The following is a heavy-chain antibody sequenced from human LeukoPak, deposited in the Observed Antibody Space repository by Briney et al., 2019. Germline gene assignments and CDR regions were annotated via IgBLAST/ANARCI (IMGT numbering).Heavy chain of an antibody. Sequence: SETLSLTCTVSGGSISSGGYYWSWIRQHPGKGLEWIGYIYYSGSTYYNPSLKSRVTISVDTSKNQFSLKLSSVTATDTAVYYCARASFLAVAGVDYWGQGTLVTVSS. J-gene: IGHJ4*02. CDR3: ARASFLAVAGVDY. CDR1: GGSISSGGYY. CDR2: IYYSGST. V-gene: IGHV4-31*03. D-gene: IGHD6-19*01.